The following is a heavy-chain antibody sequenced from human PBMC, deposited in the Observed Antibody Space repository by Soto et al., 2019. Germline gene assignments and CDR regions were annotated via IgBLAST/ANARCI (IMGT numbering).Heavy chain of an antibody. D-gene: IGHD1-26*01. V-gene: IGHV3-23*01. CDR3: AMGMRLHFDS. CDR1: GVTFSAHA. CDR2: LSGSGSNT. Sequence: QSGGSLRLSCVASGVTFSAHAMSWVSQAPGKGLEWGSGLSGSGSNTFYADFVKGRFTISRDHSKSTMFLQMNNLRADDTAGYFCAMGMRLHFDSWGQRMLVNVSS. J-gene: IGHJ4*02.